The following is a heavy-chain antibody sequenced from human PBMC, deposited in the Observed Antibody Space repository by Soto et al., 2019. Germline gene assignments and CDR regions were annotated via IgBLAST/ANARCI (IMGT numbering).Heavy chain of an antibody. CDR3: VKDRVPSRVGGPGPVWFDP. D-gene: IGHD3-10*01. V-gene: IGHV3-64D*08. J-gene: IGHJ5*02. Sequence: GGSLRLSCSASGFTFSSYAMHWVRQAPGKGLEYVSAISSNGGSTYYADSVKGRFTISRDNSKNTLYLQMSSLRAEDTAVYYCVKDRVPSRVGGPGPVWFDPWGQGTLVTVSS. CDR2: ISSNGGST. CDR1: GFTFSSYA.